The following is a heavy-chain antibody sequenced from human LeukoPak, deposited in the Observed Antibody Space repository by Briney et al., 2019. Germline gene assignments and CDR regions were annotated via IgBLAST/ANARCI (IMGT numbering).Heavy chain of an antibody. Sequence: PGGSLRLSCAASGFTFNSYSMNWVRQAPGKGLEWVSSISSSSSYIYFADSVKGRFTISRDNAKNSLSLQMNSLRAEDTAVYYCARDRLPNGLGPGGFLEWLLLFDYWGQGTLVTVSS. CDR3: ARDRLPNGLGPGGFLEWLLLFDY. D-gene: IGHD3-3*01. J-gene: IGHJ4*02. V-gene: IGHV3-21*01. CDR1: GFTFNSYS. CDR2: ISSSSSYI.